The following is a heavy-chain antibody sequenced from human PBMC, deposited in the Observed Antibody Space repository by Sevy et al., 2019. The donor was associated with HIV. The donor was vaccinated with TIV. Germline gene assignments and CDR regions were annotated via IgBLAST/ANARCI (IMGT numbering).Heavy chain of an antibody. CDR1: GFTFNRYW. Sequence: GGSLRLSCAASGFTFNRYWMSWVRQAPGKGLEWVANIKQDESEKHYANSVKGRFTISRDNTKNSLFLQLDTLSDEDSAIYYCAKIDDGDFGGVVRVWGQGTMVTVSS. CDR2: IKQDESEK. CDR3: AKIDDGDFGGVVRV. V-gene: IGHV3-7*03. J-gene: IGHJ3*01. D-gene: IGHD2-21*01.